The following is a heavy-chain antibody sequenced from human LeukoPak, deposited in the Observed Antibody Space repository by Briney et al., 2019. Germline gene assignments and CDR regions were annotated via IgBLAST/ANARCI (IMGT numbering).Heavy chain of an antibody. CDR1: GGSFSGYY. Sequence: SETLSLTCAVYGGSFSGYYWSWIRQPPGKGLEWIGEINHSGSTNYNPSLKSRVTISVDTSKNQFSLKLSSVTAADTAVYYCARVYCGGDCYSGGPKYCFDYWGQGTLVTVSS. V-gene: IGHV4-34*01. J-gene: IGHJ4*02. CDR2: INHSGST. D-gene: IGHD2-21*02. CDR3: ARVYCGGDCYSGGPKYCFDY.